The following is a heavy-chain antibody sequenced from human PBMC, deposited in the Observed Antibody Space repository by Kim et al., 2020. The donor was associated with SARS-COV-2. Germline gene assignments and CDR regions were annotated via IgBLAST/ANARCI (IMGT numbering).Heavy chain of an antibody. CDR3: ARVAAIQGYFDY. CDR2: ISSSSYI. V-gene: IGHV3-21*01. J-gene: IGHJ4*02. CDR1: GFTFSSYS. Sequence: GGSLRLSCAASGFTFSSYSMNWVRQAPGKGLEWVSSISSSSYINYADAVKGGFTISRDNAKNSLYLQMNSLRAEDTAVYYCARVAAIQGYFDYWGQGTLVTVSS. D-gene: IGHD6-25*01.